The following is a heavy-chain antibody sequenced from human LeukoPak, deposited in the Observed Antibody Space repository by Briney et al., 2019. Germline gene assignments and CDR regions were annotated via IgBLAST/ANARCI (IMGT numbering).Heavy chain of an antibody. V-gene: IGHV3-48*03. CDR3: ARLATGVVGTTDY. CDR1: GFTFSHYE. J-gene: IGHJ4*02. CDR2: ISSSGGTI. D-gene: IGHD2-15*01. Sequence: GGSLRLSCAASGFTFSHYEMTWVRQAPGKGLEWLSYISSSGGTIYYADSVKGRFTISRDNAKNSLYLQMNSLRVEDTAVYYCARLATGVVGTTDYWGQGTLVTVSS.